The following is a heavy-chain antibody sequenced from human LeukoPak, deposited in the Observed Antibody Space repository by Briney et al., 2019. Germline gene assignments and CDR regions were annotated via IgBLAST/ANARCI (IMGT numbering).Heavy chain of an antibody. Sequence: GGSLRLSCAASGFTFSAYDMNWVRQAPGKGLKWLSYISSSSTTKYHADSVKGRFTISRDDTKNSLYLQMNSLRAEDTGVYYCARWNLGSDYWGQGTLVTVSS. V-gene: IGHV3-48*04. D-gene: IGHD1-1*01. J-gene: IGHJ4*02. CDR1: GFTFSAYD. CDR3: ARWNLGSDY. CDR2: ISSSSTTK.